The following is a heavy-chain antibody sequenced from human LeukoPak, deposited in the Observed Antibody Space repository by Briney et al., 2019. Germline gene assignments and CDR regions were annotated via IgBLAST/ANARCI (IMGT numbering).Heavy chain of an antibody. D-gene: IGHD3-10*01. CDR3: ARVSGSGSDFDY. CDR1: GFTFSSYS. V-gene: IGHV3-21*01. Sequence: GGSLRLSCAASGFTFSSYSMNWVRQAPGKGLEWVSSISSSSSYIYYADSVKGRFTISRDNAKNSLYLQMNSLRAGDTAVYYCARVSGSGSDFDYWGQGTLVTVSS. CDR2: ISSSSSYI. J-gene: IGHJ4*02.